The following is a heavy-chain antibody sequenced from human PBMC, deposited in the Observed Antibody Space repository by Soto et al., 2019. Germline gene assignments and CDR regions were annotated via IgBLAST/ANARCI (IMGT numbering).Heavy chain of an antibody. CDR2: ITSSSGST. Sequence: DVQLLESGGGLVQPGGSLRLSCAASGFTFSTYTMTWVRQAPGKGLDWVSTITSSSGSTFYADSVKGRFTISRDNSKNTLYLQMNSLRAEDTAVYYCAYSARNMDVWGKGTTVTVSS. J-gene: IGHJ6*03. CDR3: AYSARNMDV. V-gene: IGHV3-23*01. D-gene: IGHD2-15*01. CDR1: GFTFSTYT.